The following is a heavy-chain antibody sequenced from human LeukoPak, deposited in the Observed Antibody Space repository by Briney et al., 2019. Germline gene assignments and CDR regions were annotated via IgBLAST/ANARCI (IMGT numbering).Heavy chain of an antibody. CDR1: GFTFSSYW. CDR2: IKSDGSST. V-gene: IGHV3-74*01. CDR3: ARSTYSGSSYDY. Sequence: GGSLRLSCTASGFTFSSYWMHWVRQVPGKGLVWVSRIKSDGSSTTYADSVKGRFTISRDNAKSTLYLQMSSLRAEDTAVYYCARSTYSGSSYDYWGQGTLVTVSS. J-gene: IGHJ4*02. D-gene: IGHD1-26*01.